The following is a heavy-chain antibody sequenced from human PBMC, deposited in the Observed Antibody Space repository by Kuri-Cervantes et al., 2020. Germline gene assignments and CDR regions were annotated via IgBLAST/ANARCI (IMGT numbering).Heavy chain of an antibody. J-gene: IGHJ6*02. D-gene: IGHD6-19*01. V-gene: IGHV4-30-2*01. CDR1: GGSISSGGYS. Sequence: SETLSLTCAVSGGSISSGGYSWSWIRQPPGKGLEWIGYIYHSGSTYYNPSLKSRVTISVDTSKNQFSLKLSSVTAADTAVYYCARDRQQIDFDSPKTGYSSGWSYYYGMDVWGQGTTVTVSS. CDR2: IYHSGST. CDR3: ARDRQQIDFDSPKTGYSSGWSYYYGMDV.